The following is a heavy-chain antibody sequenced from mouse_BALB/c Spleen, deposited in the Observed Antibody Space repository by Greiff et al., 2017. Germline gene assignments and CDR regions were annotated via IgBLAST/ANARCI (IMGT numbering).Heavy chain of an antibody. CDR1: GFTFSSYG. Sequence: DVMLVESGGDLVKPGGSLKLSCAASGFTFSSYGMSWVRQTPDKRLEWVATISSGGSYTYYPDSVKGRFTISRDNAKNTLYLQMSSLKSEDTAMYYCARRHGNYDYFDYWGQGTTLTVSS. J-gene: IGHJ2*01. V-gene: IGHV5-6*02. CDR2: ISSGGSYT. D-gene: IGHD2-1*01. CDR3: ARRHGNYDYFDY.